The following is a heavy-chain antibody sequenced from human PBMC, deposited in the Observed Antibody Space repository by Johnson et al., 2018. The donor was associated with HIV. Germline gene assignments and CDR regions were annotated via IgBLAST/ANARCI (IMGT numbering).Heavy chain of an antibody. J-gene: IGHJ3*01. D-gene: IGHD6-19*01. Sequence: QVQLVESGGGVVQPGRSLRLSCVASGFTFSSYGIHWVRQAPGKGLEWVAVISYDGGNKYYADSVKGRFSISRDNSNNTVYLQLNSLTGEDTAVYFCAKAYSVAGLRDAFDCWGQGTMVTVSS. CDR2: ISYDGGNK. CDR1: GFTFSSYG. V-gene: IGHV3-30*18. CDR3: AKAYSVAGLRDAFDC.